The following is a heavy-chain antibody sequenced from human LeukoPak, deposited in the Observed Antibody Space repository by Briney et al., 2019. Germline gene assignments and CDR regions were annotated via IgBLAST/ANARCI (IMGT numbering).Heavy chain of an antibody. CDR3: ARPSDDHNRERTAFNL. J-gene: IGHJ3*01. Sequence: GGSLRLSCAAAGFRFSDYDLHWVRQTPGKGLEWVAVVSFDGNDKHYADYVKGRFTIFRDNSRNTMYLQMSSLRPEDTAVFYCARPSDDHNRERTAFNLWGQGTVVTVSP. CDR1: GFRFSDYD. D-gene: IGHD1-26*01. V-gene: IGHV3-30*04. CDR2: VSFDGNDK.